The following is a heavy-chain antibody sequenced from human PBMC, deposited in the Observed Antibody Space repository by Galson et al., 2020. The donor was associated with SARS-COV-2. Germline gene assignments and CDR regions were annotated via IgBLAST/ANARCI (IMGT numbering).Heavy chain of an antibody. CDR2: ISWNSGSI. J-gene: IGHJ4*02. V-gene: IGHV3-9*01. Sequence: DYAMHWVRQAPGKGLEWVSGISWNSGSIGYADSVKGRFTISRDNAKNSLYLQMNSLRAEDTALYYCAKDFGIVSYGYWGQGTLVTVSS. CDR3: AKDFGIVSYGY. CDR1: DYA. D-gene: IGHD5-18*01.